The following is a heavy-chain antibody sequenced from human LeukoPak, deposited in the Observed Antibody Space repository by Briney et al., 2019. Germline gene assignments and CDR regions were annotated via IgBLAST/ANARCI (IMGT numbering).Heavy chain of an antibody. D-gene: IGHD3-22*01. CDR3: ARDQGYYYDSSGYYY. CDR2: INAGNGNT. J-gene: IGHJ4*02. V-gene: IGHV1-3*01. CDR1: GYTFTSYA. Sequence: ASVKVSCKASGYTFTSYAMHWVRQAPGQRLEWMGWINAGNGNTKYSQKFQGRVTITRDTSAGTAYMELSSLRSEDTAVYYCARDQGYYYDSSGYYYWGQGTLVTVSS.